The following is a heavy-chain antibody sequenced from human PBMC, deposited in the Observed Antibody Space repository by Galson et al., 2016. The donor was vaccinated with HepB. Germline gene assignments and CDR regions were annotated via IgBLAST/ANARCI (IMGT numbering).Heavy chain of an antibody. CDR2: SDPSDSYT. J-gene: IGHJ4*02. V-gene: IGHV5-10-1*01. D-gene: IGHD3-10*01. CDR1: GYNFTNYW. CDR3: ARRSPYFYGSGSLFDF. Sequence: QSGAEVKKPGESLRISCKGSGYNFTNYWISWVRQMPGKGLEWMGRSDPSDSYTNYSPSFQGHVTISADKSISTAYLQWSSLKASDTAMYFCARRSPYFYGSGSLFDFWGQGTLVTVSS.